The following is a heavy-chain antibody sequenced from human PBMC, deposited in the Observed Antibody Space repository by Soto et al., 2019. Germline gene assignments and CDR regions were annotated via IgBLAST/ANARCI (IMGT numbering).Heavy chain of an antibody. CDR1: GFTFSTYW. CDR2: IKQDGSEK. D-gene: IGHD2-2*01. V-gene: IGHV3-7*05. J-gene: IGHJ4*02. CDR3: VSRYLEYCSSASYSAPYDW. Sequence: GGSLRLSCAASGFTFSTYWMSWVRQAPGKGLEWVANIKQDGSEKYYVDSVKGRFTISRDNTKRSPYLQMNSLRAEDTAVYYCVSRYLEYCSSASYSAPYDWWCQRTLVTVSS.